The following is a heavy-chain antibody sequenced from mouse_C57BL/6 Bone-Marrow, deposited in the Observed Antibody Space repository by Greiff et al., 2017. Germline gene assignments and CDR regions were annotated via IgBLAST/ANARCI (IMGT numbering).Heavy chain of an antibody. D-gene: IGHD1-1*01. CDR2: IIGGGGNT. J-gene: IGHJ1*03. V-gene: IGHV5-9*01. CDR1: GFTFSSYT. Sequence: EVKVVESGGGLVKPGGSLKLSCAASGFTFSSYTMSWVRQTPEKRLQWVAAIIGGGGNTYYPDSVKGRFTISRDNDKNILYLQMSSLRSEDTALYYGARQVTTVLATKYFDVWGTGTTVTVSS. CDR3: ARQVTTVLATKYFDV.